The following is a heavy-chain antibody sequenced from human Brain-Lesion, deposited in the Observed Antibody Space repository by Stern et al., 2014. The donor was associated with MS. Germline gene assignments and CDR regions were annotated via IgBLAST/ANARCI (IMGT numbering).Heavy chain of an antibody. CDR2: IFNSGST. V-gene: IGHV4-61*02. D-gene: IGHD2-2*01. CDR1: GGSISSGGYY. Sequence: VQLVQSGPGLVKPSQTLSLSCTVSGGSISSGGYYWSWIRQPAGKGLEWIGRIFNSGSTRYNPSLKSRVTISIDPSKTQFSLRLNPMTAADTAVYYCARGRVVPGFQYYATDVWGQGTTVIVSS. CDR3: ARGRVVPGFQYYATDV. J-gene: IGHJ6*02.